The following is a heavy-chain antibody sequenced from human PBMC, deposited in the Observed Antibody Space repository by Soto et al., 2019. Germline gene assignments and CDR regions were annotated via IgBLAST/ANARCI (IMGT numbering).Heavy chain of an antibody. V-gene: IGHV3-23*01. CDR3: AKDLRAYYYDSSGYSDGYDAFDI. CDR2: ISGSGGST. J-gene: IGHJ3*02. CDR1: GFTFSSYA. D-gene: IGHD3-22*01. Sequence: LRLSCAASGFTFSSYAMSWVRQAPGKGLEWVSAISGSGGSTYYADSVKGRFTISRDNSKNTLYLQMNSLRAEDTAVYYCAKDLRAYYYDSSGYSDGYDAFDIWGQGTMVT.